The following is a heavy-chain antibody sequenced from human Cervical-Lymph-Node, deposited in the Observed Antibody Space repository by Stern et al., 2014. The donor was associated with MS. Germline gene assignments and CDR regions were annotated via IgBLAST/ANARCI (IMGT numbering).Heavy chain of an antibody. CDR1: GYTLTELS. J-gene: IGHJ2*01. CDR3: AGMVRDDWYFDL. V-gene: IGHV1-24*01. D-gene: IGHD3-10*01. CDR2: FGPEDGET. Sequence: VQLVESGAEVKKPGASVKVSCKVSGYTLTELSMHWVRQAPEKGLEWMGGFGPEDGETSYATKFKGRVTKTEDTSTDTAYMELSSLRSEDTAVYYFAGMVRDDWYFDLWGRGTLVTVAS.